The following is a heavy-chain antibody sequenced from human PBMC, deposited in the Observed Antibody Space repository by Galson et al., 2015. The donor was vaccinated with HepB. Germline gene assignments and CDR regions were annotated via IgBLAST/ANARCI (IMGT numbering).Heavy chain of an antibody. Sequence: SLRLSCAASGFTFSSYWMSWVRQAPGKGLEWVANIKQDGSEKYYVDSVKGRFTISRDNAKNSLYLQMNSLRAEDTAVYYCARGTTIFGVVIILGYFDYWGQGTLVTVSS. CDR1: GFTFSSYW. D-gene: IGHD3-3*01. CDR3: ARGTTIFGVVIILGYFDY. CDR2: IKQDGSEK. V-gene: IGHV3-7*03. J-gene: IGHJ4*02.